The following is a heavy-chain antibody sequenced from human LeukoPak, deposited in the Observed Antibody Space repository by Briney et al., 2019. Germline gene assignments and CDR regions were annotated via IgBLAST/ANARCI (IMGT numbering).Heavy chain of an antibody. V-gene: IGHV3-30*18. D-gene: IGHD6-13*01. CDR1: GFTFSTYG. J-gene: IGHJ4*02. Sequence: GGSLRLSCAASGFTFSTYGMHWVRQAPGKGLEWVAVISYDGSNKYYADSVKGRFTISRDNSKNTLYLQMNSLRAEDTAVYYCAKSGTRSSWSPRVKTYLDYWGQGTLVTVSS. CDR2: ISYDGSNK. CDR3: AKSGTRSSWSPRVKTYLDY.